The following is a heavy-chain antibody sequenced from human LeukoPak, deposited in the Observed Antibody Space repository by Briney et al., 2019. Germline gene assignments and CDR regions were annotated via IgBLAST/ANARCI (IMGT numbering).Heavy chain of an antibody. CDR1: GFIFDNSW. J-gene: IGHJ4*02. V-gene: IGHV3-7*03. CDR2: IRSDGGET. Sequence: GGSLRLSCEASGFIFDNSWMTWVRQAPGKGLEWVAHIRSDGGETKYEDSVKGRFTISRDNARKSLYLQMNSLGVEDAAVYYCARDFGCYHFDHWGQGTLVTVSS. D-gene: IGHD2-15*01. CDR3: ARDFGCYHFDH.